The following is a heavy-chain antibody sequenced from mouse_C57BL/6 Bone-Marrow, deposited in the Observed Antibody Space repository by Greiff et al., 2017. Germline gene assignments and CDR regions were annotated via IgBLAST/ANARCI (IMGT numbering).Heavy chain of an antibody. CDR3: ASETQATVGAMDY. J-gene: IGHJ4*01. CDR1: GYTFTSYW. V-gene: IGHV1-69*01. Sequence: QVQLQQPGAELVMPGASVKLSCKASGYTFTSYWMHWVKQRPGQGLEWIGEIDPSDSYTNYNQKFTGKSTLTVDKSSSTAYMQLSSLTSEDSAVYYCASETQATVGAMDYWGQGTSVTVSS. D-gene: IGHD3-2*02. CDR2: IDPSDSYT.